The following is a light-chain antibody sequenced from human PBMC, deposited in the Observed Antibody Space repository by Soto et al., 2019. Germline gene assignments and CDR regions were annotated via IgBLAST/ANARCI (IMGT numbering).Light chain of an antibody. J-gene: IGKJ5*01. CDR3: QQSYSTPIT. V-gene: IGKV1-39*01. CDR2: AAS. CDR1: RDVGSD. Sequence: QMTQSPSSLSASVGEKIIITCRASRDVGSDVSWYQQKPGQAPKLLIYAASNLYTGVPSRFSGSRSGTESTLTISSLQPEDFATYYCQQSYSTPITFGQGTRLEIK.